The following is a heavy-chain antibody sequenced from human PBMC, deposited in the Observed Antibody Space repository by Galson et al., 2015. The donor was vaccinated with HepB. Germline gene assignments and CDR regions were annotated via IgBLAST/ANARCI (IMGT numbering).Heavy chain of an antibody. D-gene: IGHD3-3*01. Sequence: SVKVSCRASGGTFSSYAISWVRQAPGQGLEWMGGIIPIFGTANYAQKFQGRVTITADESTSTAYMELSSLRSEDTAVYYCARGVSVKYDFWSGDFDYWGQGTLVTVSS. V-gene: IGHV1-69*13. CDR3: ARGVSVKYDFWSGDFDY. J-gene: IGHJ4*02. CDR1: GGTFSSYA. CDR2: IIPIFGTA.